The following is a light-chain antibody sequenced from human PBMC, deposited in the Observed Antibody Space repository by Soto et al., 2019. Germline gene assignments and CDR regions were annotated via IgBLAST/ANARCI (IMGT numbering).Light chain of an antibody. Sequence: EIEMTQSPATLSVSPGDRATLSCRASQSLSNNLAWYQQKPGQAARLLIYDASNRATGFPARFSGSGSGTEFTLSISSLQPEDFAIYYCQQYDNWPPTFGRGTKLEIK. CDR1: QSLSNN. CDR3: QQYDNWPPT. CDR2: DAS. J-gene: IGKJ2*01. V-gene: IGKV3-15*01.